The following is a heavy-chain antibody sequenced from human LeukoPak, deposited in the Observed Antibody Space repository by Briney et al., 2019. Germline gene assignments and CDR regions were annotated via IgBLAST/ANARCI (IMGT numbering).Heavy chain of an antibody. CDR3: AKDLIRTMIVVVITRPLFDY. CDR1: GFTFSSYA. CDR2: ISGSGGST. D-gene: IGHD3-22*01. V-gene: IGHV3-23*01. J-gene: IGHJ4*02. Sequence: GGSLRLSCAASGFTFSSYAMSWVRQAPGKGLEWVSAISGSGGSTYYADSVKGRFTISRDNSKNTLYLQMNSLRAEDTAVYYCAKDLIRTMIVVVITRPLFDYWGQGTLVTVSS.